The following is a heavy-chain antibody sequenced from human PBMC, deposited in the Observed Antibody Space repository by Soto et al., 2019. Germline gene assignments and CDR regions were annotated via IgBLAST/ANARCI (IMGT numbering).Heavy chain of an antibody. J-gene: IGHJ4*02. CDR2: IWYDGSNK. CDR1: GFTFSSYG. V-gene: IGHV3-33*01. Sequence: QVQLVESGGGVVQPGRSLRLSCAASGFTFSSYGMHWVRQAPGKGLEWVAVIWYDGSNKYYADSVKGRFTISRDNSKNTLYLQMNSLRAEDTAVYYCARDAPPVLLWFGELDYWGQGTLVTVSS. D-gene: IGHD3-10*01. CDR3: ARDAPPVLLWFGELDY.